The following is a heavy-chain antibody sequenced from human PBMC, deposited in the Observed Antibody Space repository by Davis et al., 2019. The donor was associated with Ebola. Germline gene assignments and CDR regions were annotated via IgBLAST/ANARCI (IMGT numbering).Heavy chain of an antibody. CDR3: ARGTDGYNPGGYFDS. J-gene: IGHJ4*02. Sequence: GESLKISCKGSGYNFANYWIGWVRQMPGKGLEWMGIIYPGDSDTRYSPSFQGQVTISADKSISTAYLQWSSLKASDTAMYYCARGTDGYNPGGYFDSWGQGTLVTVSS. V-gene: IGHV5-51*01. CDR1: GYNFANYW. CDR2: IYPGDSDT. D-gene: IGHD5-24*01.